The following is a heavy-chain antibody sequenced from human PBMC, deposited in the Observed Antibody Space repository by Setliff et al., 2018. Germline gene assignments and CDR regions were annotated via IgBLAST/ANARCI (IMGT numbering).Heavy chain of an antibody. CDR2: FDPEDGET. V-gene: IGHV1-24*01. D-gene: IGHD1-26*01. Sequence: ASVKVSCKVSGYTLTELSMHWVRQAPGKGLEWMGGFDPEDGETIYAQKFQGRVTMTEDTSTDTAHMELSSLRSEDTAVYYCATQPLQWELLGFDYWGQGTLVTVSS. J-gene: IGHJ4*02. CDR3: ATQPLQWELLGFDY. CDR1: GYTLTELS.